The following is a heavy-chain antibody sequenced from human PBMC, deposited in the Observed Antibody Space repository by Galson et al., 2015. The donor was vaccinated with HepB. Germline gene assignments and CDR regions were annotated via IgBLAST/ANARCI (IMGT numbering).Heavy chain of an antibody. V-gene: IGHV1-69*13. J-gene: IGHJ4*02. D-gene: IGHD3-9*01. CDR2: IIPIFGTA. Sequence: SVKVSCTASGGTFSSYAISWVRQAPGQGLEWMGGIIPIFGTANYAQKFQGRVTITADESTSTAYMELSSLRSEDTAVYYCARSDWGAHRSGGGGFAPDYWGQGTLVTVSS. CDR1: GGTFSSYA. CDR3: ARSDWGAHRSGGGGFAPDY.